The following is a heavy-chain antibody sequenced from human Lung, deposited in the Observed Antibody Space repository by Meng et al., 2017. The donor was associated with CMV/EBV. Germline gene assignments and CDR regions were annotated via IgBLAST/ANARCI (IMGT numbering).Heavy chain of an antibody. CDR3: ARDRAANSFDP. D-gene: IGHD6-25*01. V-gene: IGHV3-7*01. J-gene: IGHJ5*02. CDR2: IKEDGSDK. CDR1: GFTFINYW. Sequence: ESXKISXAASGFTFINYWMSWVRQAPGKGLEWVANIKEDGSDKYYVDSVKGRFTISRDNAKNSLYLQMNSLRAEDTAVYYCARDRAANSFDPWGQGTLVXVSS.